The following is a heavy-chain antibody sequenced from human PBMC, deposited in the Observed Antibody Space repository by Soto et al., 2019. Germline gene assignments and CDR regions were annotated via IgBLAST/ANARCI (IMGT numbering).Heavy chain of an antibody. CDR2: VYSTGTT. Sequence: SETLSISCTVSGGSIRNYYWSWIRQPAGKGLEWIGRVYSTGTTNYNPSLRSRVAMSVDTSKNQFSLRLDSVTAADTATYFCARDECYDSNNWFDHWGLGTLVTVSS. CDR1: GGSIRNYY. CDR3: ARDECYDSNNWFDH. J-gene: IGHJ5*02. V-gene: IGHV4-4*07. D-gene: IGHD3-22*01.